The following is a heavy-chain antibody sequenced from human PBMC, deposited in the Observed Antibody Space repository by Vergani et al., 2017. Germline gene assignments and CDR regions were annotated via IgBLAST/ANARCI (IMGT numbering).Heavy chain of an antibody. CDR3: ARDLRLLYNRFDP. J-gene: IGHJ5*02. D-gene: IGHD1-14*01. CDR2: KWYDGNNK. CDR1: GFTFNQYG. V-gene: IGHV3-33*01. Sequence: QVQLVESGGGVVQPGRSLRLSCAASGFTFNQYGMHWVRQAPGKGLGWVPVKWYDGNNKQYADSVKGRFTISRDNSKSTMYLQMNSLRDEDTGVYYCARDLRLLYNRFDPWGQGTLVTVSS.